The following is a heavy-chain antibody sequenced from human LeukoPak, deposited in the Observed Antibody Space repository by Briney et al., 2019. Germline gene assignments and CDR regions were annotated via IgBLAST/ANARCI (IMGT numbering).Heavy chain of an antibody. Sequence: GRSLRLSCAASGFTFSTYAMHWVRQTPAKGLEWVAVISYDENNKYYADSVKGRFTISRDNSKNTLFLQMNSLRTKDTAVYYCTRGDGLKDFDYWGQGTLVTVSS. CDR2: ISYDENNK. V-gene: IGHV3-30-3*01. D-gene: IGHD5-24*01. CDR3: TRGDGLKDFDY. J-gene: IGHJ4*02. CDR1: GFTFSTYA.